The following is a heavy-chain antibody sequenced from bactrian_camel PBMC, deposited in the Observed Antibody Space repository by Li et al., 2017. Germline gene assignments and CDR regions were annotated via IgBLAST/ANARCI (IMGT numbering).Heavy chain of an antibody. V-gene: IGHV3S40*01. CDR2: INSGAGIT. CDR3: AARAPGYCSRSWSNFGY. J-gene: IGHJ6*01. Sequence: QLVESGGGLVQPGGSLRVSCAASGFTFSSYTMSWVRQRPGKGLEWVSSINSGAGITCYADSVKGRFTISRDNAKNTVYLQLDSLKTEDMAMYYCAARAPGYCSRSWSNFGYWGQGTQVTVS. D-gene: IGHD3*01. CDR1: GFTFSSYT.